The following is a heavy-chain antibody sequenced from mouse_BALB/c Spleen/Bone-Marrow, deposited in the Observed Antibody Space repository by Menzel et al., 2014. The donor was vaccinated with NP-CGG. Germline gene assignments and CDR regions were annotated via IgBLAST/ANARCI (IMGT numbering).Heavy chain of an antibody. Sequence: VKLMESGAELVKPGASVKLSCKASGYTFTRYYMYWVKQRPGQGLEWIGEINPTNGGTNFNEKFKSKATLTVDKSSSTAYMQLRSLTSEDSAVYYCTRSNYGYWYFDVWGAGTTVTVSS. J-gene: IGHJ1*01. D-gene: IGHD1-1*01. CDR3: TRSNYGYWYFDV. CDR2: INPTNGGT. CDR1: GYTFTRYY. V-gene: IGHV1S81*02.